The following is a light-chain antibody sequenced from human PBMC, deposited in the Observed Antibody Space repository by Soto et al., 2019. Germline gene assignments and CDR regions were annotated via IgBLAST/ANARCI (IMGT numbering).Light chain of an antibody. V-gene: IGKV1-9*01. Sequence: DIQLTQSPSFLSASVGDRVIITCRASQAIYNYLAWYQQKPGKAPKLLIYSASTLQRGVPSRFSGSGSGTEFTLTISGLQPEDSAIYYCQHLNSYTFGGGTKVEIK. CDR1: QAIYNY. CDR2: SAS. J-gene: IGKJ4*01. CDR3: QHLNSYT.